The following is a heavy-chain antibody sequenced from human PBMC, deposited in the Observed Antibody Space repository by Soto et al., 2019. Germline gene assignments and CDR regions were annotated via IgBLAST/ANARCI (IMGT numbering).Heavy chain of an antibody. CDR1: GGSFSGYY. D-gene: IGHD2-15*01. CDR3: GKKVGGLDS. CDR2: INHSGST. J-gene: IGHJ4*02. V-gene: IGHV4-34*01. Sequence: QVQLQQWGAGLLKPSETLSLTCAVYGGSFSGYYWSWIRQPPAKGLEWIGEINHSGSTNYNPCLKRLLAISVDTCKNQYSMKLSSVIAADKAVYYCGKKVGGLDSRGEGTLVTVSS.